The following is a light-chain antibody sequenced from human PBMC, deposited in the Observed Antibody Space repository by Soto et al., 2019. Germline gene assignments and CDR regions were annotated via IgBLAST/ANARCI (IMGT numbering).Light chain of an antibody. J-gene: IGLJ2*01. Sequence: QSVLTQPPSVSGAPGQRVTIPCTGSSSNIGAGYDVHWYQQLPGTAPKLLIFNNNNRPSGVPDRFSGSKSATSASLAITGLQAEDEADYYCQSYDSSLRGVLFGGGTKLTVL. CDR1: SSNIGAGYD. CDR2: NNN. CDR3: QSYDSSLRGVL. V-gene: IGLV1-40*01.